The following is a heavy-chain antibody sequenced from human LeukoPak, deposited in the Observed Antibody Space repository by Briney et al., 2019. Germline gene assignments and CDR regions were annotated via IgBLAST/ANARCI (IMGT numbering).Heavy chain of an antibody. CDR3: ARGGYSGYDYPRWFDP. CDR2: INHSGST. J-gene: IGHJ5*02. Sequence: PSETLSLTCAVYGGSFSGYYWSWIRQPPGKGLEWIGEINHSGSTNYNPSLKSRVTISVDTSKNQFSLKLSSVTAADTAVYYCARGGYSGYDYPRWFDPWGQGTLVTVSS. V-gene: IGHV4-34*01. CDR1: GGSFSGYY. D-gene: IGHD5-12*01.